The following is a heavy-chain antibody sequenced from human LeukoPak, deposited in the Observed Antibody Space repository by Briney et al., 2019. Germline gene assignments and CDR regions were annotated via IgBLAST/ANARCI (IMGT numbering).Heavy chain of an antibody. Sequence: GGSLRLSCAASGFTFSSYSMNWVRQAPGKGLEWVSYISSSSSTIYYADSVKGRFTISRDNAKNPLYLQMNSLRAEDTAVYYCARDSPFDPWGQGTLVTVSS. J-gene: IGHJ5*02. CDR1: GFTFSSYS. CDR2: ISSSSSTI. CDR3: ARDSPFDP. V-gene: IGHV3-48*04.